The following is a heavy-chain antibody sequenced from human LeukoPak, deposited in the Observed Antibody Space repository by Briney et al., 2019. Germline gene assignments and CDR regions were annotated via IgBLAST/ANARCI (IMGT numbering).Heavy chain of an antibody. Sequence: ASVKVSCKASGYTFTSHYMHWVRQAPGQGLEWMGIINPSGGSTGYAQKFQGRVTMTRDTSTSTAYMELSSLRSEDTAVYYCARDAGTTGTTGYSYFDYWGQGTLVTVSS. CDR1: GYTFTSHY. J-gene: IGHJ4*02. CDR2: INPSGGST. D-gene: IGHD1-1*01. V-gene: IGHV1-46*01. CDR3: ARDAGTTGTTGYSYFDY.